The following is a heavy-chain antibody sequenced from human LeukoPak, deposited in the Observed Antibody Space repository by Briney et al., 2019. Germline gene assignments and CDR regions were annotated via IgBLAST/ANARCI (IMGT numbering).Heavy chain of an antibody. CDR2: INWNGGST. CDR3: ARGDSGSWRGASDY. Sequence: GGSLRLSCAASGSTFDDYGMSWVRQAPGKGLEWVSGINWNGGSTGYADSVKGRFTISRDNAKNSLYLQMNSLRAEDTALYYCARGDSGSWRGASDYWGQGTLVTVSS. V-gene: IGHV3-20*04. CDR1: GSTFDDYG. D-gene: IGHD1-26*01. J-gene: IGHJ4*02.